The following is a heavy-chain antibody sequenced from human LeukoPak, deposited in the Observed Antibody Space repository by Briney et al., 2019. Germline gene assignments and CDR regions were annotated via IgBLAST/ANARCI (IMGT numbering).Heavy chain of an antibody. V-gene: IGHV3-23*01. D-gene: IGHD2-2*01. CDR2: IFPSGGEI. J-gene: IGHJ4*02. Sequence: GGSLRLSCAASGFTFSTFAMIWVRQPPGKGLEWVSSIFPSGGEIHYADSVRGRFTISRDNAKNTLYLQMNSLRAEDTAVHYCARDWYHAIDYWGQGTLVTVSS. CDR3: ARDWYHAIDY. CDR1: GFTFSTFA.